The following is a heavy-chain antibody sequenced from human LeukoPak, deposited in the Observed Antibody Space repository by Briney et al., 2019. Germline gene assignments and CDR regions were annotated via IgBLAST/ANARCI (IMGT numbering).Heavy chain of an antibody. CDR3: AKGPYDSSGYYYGDAFDI. Sequence: GGSLRLSCAASRFTFSSYGMHWVRQAPGKGLEWVAFIRYDGSNKYYADSVKGRFTISRDNSKNTLYLQMNSLRAEDTAVYYCAKGPYDSSGYYYGDAFDIWGQGTMVTVSS. J-gene: IGHJ3*02. CDR2: IRYDGSNK. V-gene: IGHV3-30*02. D-gene: IGHD3-22*01. CDR1: RFTFSSYG.